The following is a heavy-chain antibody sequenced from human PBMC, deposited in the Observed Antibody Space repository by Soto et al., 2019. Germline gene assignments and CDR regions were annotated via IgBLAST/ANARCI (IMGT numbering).Heavy chain of an antibody. CDR3: ARDKERGLRLLEWPPTRYGMDV. CDR2: IYYSGST. V-gene: IGHV4-31*03. CDR1: GGSISSGGYY. D-gene: IGHD3-3*01. Sequence: PSETLSLTCTVSGGSISSGGYYWSWTRQHPGKGLEWIGYIYYSGSTYYNPSLKSRVTISVDTSKNQFSLKLSSVTAADTAVYYCARDKERGLRLLEWPPTRYGMDVWGQGTTVNVSS. J-gene: IGHJ6*02.